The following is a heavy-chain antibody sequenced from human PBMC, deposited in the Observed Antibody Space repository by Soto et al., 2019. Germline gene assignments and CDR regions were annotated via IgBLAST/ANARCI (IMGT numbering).Heavy chain of an antibody. CDR1: GFTFSSYA. J-gene: IGHJ6*02. CDR2: ISGSGGSA. V-gene: IGHV3-23*01. Sequence: GESLKISCAASGFTFSSYAMSWVRQAPGKGLEWVSAISGSGGSAYYADSVKGRFTISRDNSKNTLYLQMNSLRAEDTAVYYCASAAREYYYYGMDVWGQGTTVTVS. CDR3: ASAAREYYYYGMDV.